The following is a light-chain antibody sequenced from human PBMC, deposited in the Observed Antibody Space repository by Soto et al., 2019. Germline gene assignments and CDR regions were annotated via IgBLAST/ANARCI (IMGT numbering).Light chain of an antibody. V-gene: IGKV3-20*01. J-gene: IGKJ1*01. CDR1: QSVSGSY. Sequence: EIVLTQSPGTLSLSPGERVTLSCRASQSVSGSYLAWYQQKPGQAPRLLIYGASSRATGIPDRFSGSGSGTDFTLTISRLEPEDFAVYYCQQYGSSGTFGQGTKVDIK. CDR3: QQYGSSGT. CDR2: GAS.